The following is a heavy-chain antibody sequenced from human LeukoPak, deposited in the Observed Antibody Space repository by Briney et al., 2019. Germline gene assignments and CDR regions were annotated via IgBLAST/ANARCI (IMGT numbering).Heavy chain of an antibody. CDR3: ARGQRITGTTPRSKFNWFDP. D-gene: IGHD1-7*01. J-gene: IGHJ5*02. Sequence: SEPLSLTCTVSGGSISSGGYYWSWIRQHRGKGLEWIGYIYYSGGTYYNPSLKSRVTISVDTSKNQFSLKLSSVTAADTAVYYCARGQRITGTTPRSKFNWFDPWGQGTLVTVSS. CDR2: IYYSGGT. V-gene: IGHV4-31*03. CDR1: GGSISSGGYY.